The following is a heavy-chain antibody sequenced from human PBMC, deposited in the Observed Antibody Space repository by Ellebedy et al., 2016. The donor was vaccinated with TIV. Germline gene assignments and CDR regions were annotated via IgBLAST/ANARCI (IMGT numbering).Heavy chain of an antibody. V-gene: IGHV3-30*03. J-gene: IGHJ4*02. CDR1: GFTFRSHG. CDR2: ISSDGSNK. Sequence: GESLKISCVASGFTFRSHGIHWVRQAPGKGLEWVAVISSDGSNKYYADSVKGRFTISRDNSKNTLYLQMNSLRTDDMAVYYCARGGSSGSSDYWGQGTLVTVSS. CDR3: ARGGSSGSSDY. D-gene: IGHD3-10*01.